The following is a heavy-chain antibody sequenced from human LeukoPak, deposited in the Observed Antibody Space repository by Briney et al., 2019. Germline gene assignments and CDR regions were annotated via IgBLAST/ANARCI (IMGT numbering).Heavy chain of an antibody. CDR3: AKFMIPAAIAANWFDP. V-gene: IGHV3-23*01. CDR1: GFTFSSYA. Sequence: GGSLRLSCAASGFTFSSYAMKWVRQAPGKGLEWVSTISGSGASTYYADSVKGRFTISRDNSKNTLYLQMNSLRAEDTAVYYCAKFMIPAAIAANWFDPWGQGTLVTVSS. J-gene: IGHJ5*02. D-gene: IGHD2-2*01. CDR2: ISGSGAST.